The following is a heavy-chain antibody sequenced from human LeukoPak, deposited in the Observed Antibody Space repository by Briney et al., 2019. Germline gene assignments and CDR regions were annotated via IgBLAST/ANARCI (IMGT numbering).Heavy chain of an antibody. V-gene: IGHV3-21*01. Sequence: GGSLRLSCAASGFTFSSYSMNWVRQAPGKGLEWVSSISSSSNYIYYADSVKGRFIISRDNAKNSLYLQMNSLRAEDTAVYFCARGYYYDSSGYSLWYFDLWGRGTLVIVSS. CDR1: GFTFSSYS. J-gene: IGHJ2*01. CDR2: ISSSSNYI. D-gene: IGHD3-22*01. CDR3: ARGYYYDSSGYSLWYFDL.